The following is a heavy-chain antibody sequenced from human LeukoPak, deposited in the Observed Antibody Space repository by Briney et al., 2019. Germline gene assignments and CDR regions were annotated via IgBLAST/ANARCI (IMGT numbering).Heavy chain of an antibody. CDR3: ARDRSTRLWRGTYFDP. D-gene: IGHD1-7*01. J-gene: IGHJ5*02. Sequence: GGSLRLSCAVSGFTLSSYWMHWVRQAPGKGLEWVAVIWYDGSNKYYADSVKGRFTISRDNSKNTLYLQMNSLRAEDTAVYYCARDRSTRLWRGTYFDPWGQGTLVTVSS. CDR1: GFTLSSYW. CDR2: IWYDGSNK. V-gene: IGHV3-33*08.